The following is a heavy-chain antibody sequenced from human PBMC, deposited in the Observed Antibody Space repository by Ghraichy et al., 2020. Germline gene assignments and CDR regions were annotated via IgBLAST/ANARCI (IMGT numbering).Heavy chain of an antibody. CDR3: ATGFPLSD. CDR2: ISSDGSIK. D-gene: IGHD3-10*01. V-gene: IGHV3-30*04. CDR1: GFTFSNYA. J-gene: IGHJ4*02. Sequence: GGSLRLSCAASGFTFSNYAMHWVRQAPGKGLECTAIISSDGSIKYYADSVKGRFTISRDNSKNTLYLQMSSLRDEDTALYYCATGFPLSDWGQGTLVTVSS.